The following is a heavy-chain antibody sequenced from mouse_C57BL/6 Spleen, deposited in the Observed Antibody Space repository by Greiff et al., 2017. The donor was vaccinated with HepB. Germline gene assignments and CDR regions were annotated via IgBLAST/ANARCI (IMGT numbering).Heavy chain of an antibody. V-gene: IGHV2-9-1*01. D-gene: IGHD4-1*01. CDR1: GFSLTSYA. J-gene: IGHJ4*01. Sequence: VKLMESGPGLVAPSQSLSITCTVSGFSLTSYAISWVRQPPGKGLEWLGVIWTGGGTNYNSALKSRLSISKDNSKSQVFLKMNSLQTDDTARYYCARNPLTGTGYYAMDYWGQGTSVTVSS. CDR3: ARNPLTGTGYYAMDY. CDR2: IWTGGGT.